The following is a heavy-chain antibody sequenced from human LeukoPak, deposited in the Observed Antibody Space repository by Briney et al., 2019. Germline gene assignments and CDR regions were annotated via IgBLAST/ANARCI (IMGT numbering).Heavy chain of an antibody. D-gene: IGHD3-10*01. CDR2: IRRDGSET. V-gene: IGHV3-7*03. Sequence: GGSLTLSCAASGFTFSNYWMTWVRRAPGKGLEWVANIRRDGSETHYVDSVMGRFTISRDNAKNSLYLQMNSLRAEDTAVYYCAKDRFRARYTMVRGVQTFGHWGQGTLVTVSS. CDR3: AKDRFRARYTMVRGVQTFGH. CDR1: GFTFSNYW. J-gene: IGHJ4*02.